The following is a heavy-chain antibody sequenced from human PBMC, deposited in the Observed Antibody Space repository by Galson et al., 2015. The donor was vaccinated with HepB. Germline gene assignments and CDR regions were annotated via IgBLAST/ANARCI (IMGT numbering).Heavy chain of an antibody. D-gene: IGHD4-23*01. Sequence: SETLSLTCTVSGGSINNSTYYWGWIRQPPGKGLEWIGSIYYSGSTYYNPSLKSRVTISVDTSKNQFSRKLSSVTAADTAVYYCARADYGGHFDYWGQGTLVTVSS. J-gene: IGHJ4*02. CDR1: GGSINNSTYY. V-gene: IGHV4-39*07. CDR3: ARADYGGHFDY. CDR2: IYYSGST.